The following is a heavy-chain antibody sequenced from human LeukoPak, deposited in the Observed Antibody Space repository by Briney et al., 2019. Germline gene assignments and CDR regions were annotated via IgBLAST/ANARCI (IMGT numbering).Heavy chain of an antibody. D-gene: IGHD2-2*01. V-gene: IGHV3-30*02. CDR3: ASLDIPAAMPENAFDI. Sequence: PGGSLRLSCAASGFTFSSYGMHWVRQAPGKGLEWVPFIRYDGSNKYYADSVKGRFTISRDNSKNTLYLQMNSLRAEDTAVYYCASLDIPAAMPENAFDIWGQGTMVTVSS. CDR2: IRYDGSNK. J-gene: IGHJ3*02. CDR1: GFTFSSYG.